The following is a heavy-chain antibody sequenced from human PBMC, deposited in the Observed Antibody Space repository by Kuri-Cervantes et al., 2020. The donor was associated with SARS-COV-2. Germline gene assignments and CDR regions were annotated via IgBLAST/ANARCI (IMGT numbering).Heavy chain of an antibody. CDR2: INPKNSGT. CDR3: AGATSSSYFFFMDV. V-gene: IGHV1-2*02. D-gene: IGHD6-6*01. J-gene: IGHJ6*03. CDR1: GYTFTRYG. Sequence: ASVKVSCKASGYTFTRYGITWVRQAPGQGLEWMGWINPKNSGTELAQKFQGRVTMTRDRSTSTAYLEMTGLRSDDTALYFCAGATSSSYFFFMDVWGKGTPVTVSS.